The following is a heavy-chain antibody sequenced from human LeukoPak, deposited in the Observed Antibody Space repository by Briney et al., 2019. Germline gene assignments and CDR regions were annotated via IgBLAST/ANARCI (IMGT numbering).Heavy chain of an antibody. J-gene: IGHJ5*02. V-gene: IGHV3-9*01. CDR1: GFTFDDYA. Sequence: PGGSLRLSCAASGFTFDDYAMHWVRQAPGKGLEWVSGISWNSGSIGYADSVKGRFTISRDNAKNTLYLQMNSLRAEDTAVYYCARGARWFGEFDPWGQGTLVTVSS. D-gene: IGHD3-10*01. CDR3: ARGARWFGEFDP. CDR2: ISWNSGSI.